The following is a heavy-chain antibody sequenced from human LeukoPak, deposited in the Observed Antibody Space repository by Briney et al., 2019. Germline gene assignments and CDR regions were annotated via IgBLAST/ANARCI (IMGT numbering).Heavy chain of an antibody. CDR1: GFTFSDYY. CDR2: ISSSSSTI. Sequence: PGGSLRLSCAASGFTFSDYYMSWIRQAPGKVLQWVSYISSSSSTIYYADSVKGRFTISRDNAKNSLYLQMNSLRAEDTAVYYCARALWFGETFPAYWGQGTLVTVSS. J-gene: IGHJ4*02. CDR3: ARALWFGETFPAY. D-gene: IGHD3-10*01. V-gene: IGHV3-11*04.